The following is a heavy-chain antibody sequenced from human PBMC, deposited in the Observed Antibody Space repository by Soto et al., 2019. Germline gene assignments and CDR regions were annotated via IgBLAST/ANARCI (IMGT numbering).Heavy chain of an antibody. CDR1: GFTFSSYG. CDR2: IWYDGSNK. CDR3: ARDVSAADVNYYFDY. Sequence: GGSLRLSCAASGFTFSSYGMHWVRQAPGKGLEWVAVIWYDGSNKYYADSVKGRFTISRDNSKNTLYLQMNSLRAEDTAVYYCARDVSAADVNYYFDYWGQGTLVTVSS. D-gene: IGHD6-13*01. V-gene: IGHV3-33*01. J-gene: IGHJ4*02.